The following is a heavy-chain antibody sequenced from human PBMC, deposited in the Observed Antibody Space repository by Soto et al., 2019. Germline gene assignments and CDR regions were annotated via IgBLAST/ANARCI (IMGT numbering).Heavy chain of an antibody. V-gene: IGHV1-3*01. CDR3: ARRYKSAGWLEP. CDR1: GYSSATYA. D-gene: IGHD1-1*01. CDR2: INPATVNT. J-gene: IGHJ5*02. Sequence: QVQLVQSGAEVKKPGTSVKVSCKASGYSSATYAIHWVRQAPGQGLEWMGWINPATVNTEYSDKFQDRVTFTRDTSATTAYMELRGLRSEDTAVYYCARRYKSAGWLEPWGQGTLVTVSS.